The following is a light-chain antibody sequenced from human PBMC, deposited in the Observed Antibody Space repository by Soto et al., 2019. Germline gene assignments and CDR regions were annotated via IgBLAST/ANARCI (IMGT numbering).Light chain of an antibody. CDR2: GAS. J-gene: IGKJ4*01. CDR1: QSVGSSY. Sequence: EILLTQSPATLSLSPGERATLSRRASQSVGSSYLAWYQHKPGQAPRLLISGASTGATGIPARFSGSGSGSEFTLTISSLQSEDCAIYYCQQYHTWPITYGGGTKVDIK. V-gene: IGKV3-15*01. CDR3: QQYHTWPIT.